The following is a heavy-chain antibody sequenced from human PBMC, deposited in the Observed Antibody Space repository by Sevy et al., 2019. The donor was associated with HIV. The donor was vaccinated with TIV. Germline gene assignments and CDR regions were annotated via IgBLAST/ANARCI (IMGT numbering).Heavy chain of an antibody. J-gene: IGHJ3*02. V-gene: IGHV1-2*02. CDR1: GYTFTGYY. D-gene: IGHD3-22*01. CDR2: INPNSGGT. CDR3: ARVRGPYYYDSSGYYPLGYAFDI. Sequence: ASVKVSCKASGYTFTGYYMHWVRQAPGQGLEWMGWINPNSGGTNYAQKFRGRVTMTRDTSISTAYMELSRLKSNDTADYYCARVRGPYYYDSSGYYPLGYAFDIWGQGTMVTVSS.